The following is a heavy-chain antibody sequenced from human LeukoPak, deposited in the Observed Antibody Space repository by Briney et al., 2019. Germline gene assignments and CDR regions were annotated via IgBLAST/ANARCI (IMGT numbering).Heavy chain of an antibody. CDR2: ISWNSGSI. J-gene: IGHJ3*02. Sequence: GRSLRLSCAASGFTFDDYAMPWVRQAPGKGLEWVSGISWNSGSIGYADSVKGRFTISRDNAKNSLYLQMNSLRAEDTALYYCAKARTYYYDSSGYWNAFDIWGQGTMVTVSS. CDR3: AKARTYYYDSSGYWNAFDI. V-gene: IGHV3-9*01. CDR1: GFTFDDYA. D-gene: IGHD3-22*01.